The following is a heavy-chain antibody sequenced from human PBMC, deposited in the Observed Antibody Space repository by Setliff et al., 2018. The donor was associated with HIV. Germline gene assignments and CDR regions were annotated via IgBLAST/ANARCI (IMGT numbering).Heavy chain of an antibody. CDR2: IYTGGRT. V-gene: IGHV4-4*07. J-gene: IGHJ4*02. Sequence: SETLSLTCTVSGGSINTYYWSWIRQPAGKGLEWVGRIYTGGRTNYNPSLKGRVTMSVDTSKNQFSLNLSSVTAADTAVYYCARDRMPMASWVPDKWGQGTLVTVSS. D-gene: IGHD2-2*01. CDR1: GGSINTYY. CDR3: ARDRMPMASWVPDK.